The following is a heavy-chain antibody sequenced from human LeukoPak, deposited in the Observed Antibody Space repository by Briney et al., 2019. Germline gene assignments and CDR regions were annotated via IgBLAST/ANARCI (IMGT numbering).Heavy chain of an antibody. V-gene: IGHV3-66*02. J-gene: IGHJ5*02. Sequence: GGSLRLSCAASGFTVSSNYMSWVRQAPGKGLEWVAVIYSGGSTYYADSVKGRFTISRDNSKNTLYLQMNSLRAEDTAVYYCARNYDILTGYSQFDPWGQGTLVTVSS. CDR1: GFTVSSNY. D-gene: IGHD3-9*01. CDR3: ARNYDILTGYSQFDP. CDR2: IYSGGST.